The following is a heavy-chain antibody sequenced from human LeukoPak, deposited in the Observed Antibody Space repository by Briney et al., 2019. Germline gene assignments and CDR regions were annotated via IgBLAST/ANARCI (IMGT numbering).Heavy chain of an antibody. CDR1: GFTFSSYA. V-gene: IGHV3-23*01. CDR3: AKDVVSSWYYDYYYGMDV. CDR2: ISGSGGST. J-gene: IGHJ6*02. D-gene: IGHD6-13*01. Sequence: GSLRLSCAASGFTFSSYAMSWVRQAPGKGLEWVSAISGSGGSTYYADSVKGRFTISRDNSKNTLYLQMNSLRAEDTAVYYCAKDVVSSWYYDYYYGMDVWGQGTTVIVSS.